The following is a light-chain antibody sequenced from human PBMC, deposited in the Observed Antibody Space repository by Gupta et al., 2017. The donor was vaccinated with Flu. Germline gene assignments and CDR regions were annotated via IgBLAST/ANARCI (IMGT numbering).Light chain of an antibody. CDR2: AAS. V-gene: IGKV1-16*01. CDR1: QDINKF. Sequence: DIQMTQSPSSLSASVGDRVTITCRASQDINKFLAWFQQKPGKAPQSVIYAASSLSTGVPSRFSGSGSGTEYTLTVDNLQPEDLGTCYCQQYDRYPRTFGQGTKLEIK. J-gene: IGKJ2*01. CDR3: QQYDRYPRT.